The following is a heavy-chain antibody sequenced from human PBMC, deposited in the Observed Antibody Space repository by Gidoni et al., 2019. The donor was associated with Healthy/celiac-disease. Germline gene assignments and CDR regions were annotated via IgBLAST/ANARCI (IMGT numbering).Heavy chain of an antibody. J-gene: IGHJ5*02. CDR3: ARDVFTYYYDSSGYCRNRRFDP. CDR2: IKPSGGST. Sequence: QVQLVQSGAEVKKPGASVKVSCKASGYTFTSYYMHGVRQAPGQGLEWMGIIKPSGGSTSYAQKFQGRVTMTRDTSTSTVYMELSSLRTEDTAVYYCARDVFTYYYDSSGYCRNRRFDPWGQGTLVTVSS. D-gene: IGHD3-22*01. CDR1: GYTFTSYY. V-gene: IGHV1-46*01.